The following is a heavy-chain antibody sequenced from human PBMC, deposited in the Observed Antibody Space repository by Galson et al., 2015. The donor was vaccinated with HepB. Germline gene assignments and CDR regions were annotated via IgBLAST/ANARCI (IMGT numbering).Heavy chain of an antibody. CDR3: ARDQRGYSYDNWFDP. J-gene: IGHJ5*02. CDR1: GGSISSYY. V-gene: IGHV4-59*01. Sequence: ETLSLTCTVSGGSISSYYWSWIRQPPGKGLEWIGYIYYSGSTNYNPSLKSRVTISVDTSKNQFSLKLSSVTAADTAVYYCARDQRGYSYDNWFDPWGQGTLVTVSS. D-gene: IGHD5-18*01. CDR2: IYYSGST.